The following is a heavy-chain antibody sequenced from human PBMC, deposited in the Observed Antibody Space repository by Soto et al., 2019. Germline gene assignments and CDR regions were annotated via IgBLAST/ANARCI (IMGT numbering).Heavy chain of an antibody. Sequence: SETLSLTCTVSGGSISSYYWSWIRQPPGKGLEWIGYIYYSGSTNYNPSLKSRVTISVDTSKNQFSLKLSSVTAADTAVYYCARAATGYYYYYMDVWGKGTTVTVSS. D-gene: IGHD4-4*01. CDR1: GGSISSYY. CDR2: IYYSGST. V-gene: IGHV4-59*08. CDR3: ARAATGYYYYYMDV. J-gene: IGHJ6*03.